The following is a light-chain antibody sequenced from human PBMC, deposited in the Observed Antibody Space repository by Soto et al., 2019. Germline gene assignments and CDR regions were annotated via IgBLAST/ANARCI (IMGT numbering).Light chain of an antibody. Sequence: QSVLTQPPSVSGAPGQRVIISCTGSSSNIGAGYDVHWYQQLPGTAPKLLIYGNKNRPSGVPDRISGSKSATSASLAITGRQAEDEGDYYCQSYDSSLSGSVFGGGTKVTVL. CDR2: GNK. V-gene: IGLV1-40*01. CDR3: QSYDSSLSGSV. J-gene: IGLJ2*01. CDR1: SSNIGAGYD.